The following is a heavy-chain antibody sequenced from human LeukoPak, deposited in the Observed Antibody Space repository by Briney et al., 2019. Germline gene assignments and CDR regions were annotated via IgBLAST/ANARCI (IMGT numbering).Heavy chain of an antibody. J-gene: IGHJ4*02. D-gene: IGHD2-2*01. Sequence: GGSLRLSCAASGFTVSSNYMSWVRQAPGKGLEWVSHISSSNTNIYYADSVKGRFTISRDNAKNSLYLQMSSLRAEDTAVYYCARGYCSRTTCHFDYWGQGTLVTVSS. CDR3: ARGYCSRTTCHFDY. CDR1: GFTVSSNY. CDR2: ISSSNTNI. V-gene: IGHV3-21*06.